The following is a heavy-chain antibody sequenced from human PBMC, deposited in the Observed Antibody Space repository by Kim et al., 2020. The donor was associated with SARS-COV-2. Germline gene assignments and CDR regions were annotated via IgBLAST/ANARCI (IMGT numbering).Heavy chain of an antibody. V-gene: IGHV1-8*01. CDR3: ARGKYYYDSSGYYDF. J-gene: IGHJ4*02. Sequence: QKFQGRVTMTRNTSISTAYMELSSLRSEDTAVYYCARGKYYYDSSGYYDFWGQGTLVTVSS. D-gene: IGHD3-22*01.